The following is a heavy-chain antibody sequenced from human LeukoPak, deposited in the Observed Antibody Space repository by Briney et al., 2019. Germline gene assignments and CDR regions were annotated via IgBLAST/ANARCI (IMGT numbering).Heavy chain of an antibody. J-gene: IGHJ4*02. CDR3: ATSRTFDY. Sequence: GGCLRLSCAASGFTFSSYWMHWVRQAPGKGLVWVSRINSDRSSTSYADSVMGRFTISRDNAKNTVYLQMNSLRAEDTAVYYCATSRTFDYWGQGTLVTVCS. CDR1: GFTFSSYW. D-gene: IGHD2-8*01. V-gene: IGHV3-74*01. CDR2: INSDRSST.